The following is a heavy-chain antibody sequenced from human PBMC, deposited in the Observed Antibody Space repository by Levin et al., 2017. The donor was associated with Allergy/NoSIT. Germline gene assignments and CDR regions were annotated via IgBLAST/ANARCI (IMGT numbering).Heavy chain of an antibody. Sequence: GESLKISCAASGFTVSSFHMTWVRQAPGMGLEWVSLLYSAGNTYYADSVKGRFTISRDNSKNTVYLQMNSLRAEDTAKYYCARGLGTTSSYAHWGQGTLVTVSS. CDR2: LYSAGNT. V-gene: IGHV3-53*01. CDR1: GFTVSSFH. J-gene: IGHJ4*02. D-gene: IGHD2-2*01. CDR3: ARGLGTTSSYAH.